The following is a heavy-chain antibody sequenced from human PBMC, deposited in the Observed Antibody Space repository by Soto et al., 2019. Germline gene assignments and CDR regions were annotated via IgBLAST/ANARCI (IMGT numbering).Heavy chain of an antibody. Sequence: PSETLSLTCTVSGGSISSGGYYWSWIRQHPGKGLEWIGSIYYSGRTYYNPSLRSRVTIPGDTSKNQFSLKLSSVTAADTAVYYCARYQGGTMFDYWGQGALVTVSS. CDR1: GGSISSGGYY. CDR3: ARYQGGTMFDY. J-gene: IGHJ4*02. V-gene: IGHV4-39*01. CDR2: IYYSGRT. D-gene: IGHD2-2*01.